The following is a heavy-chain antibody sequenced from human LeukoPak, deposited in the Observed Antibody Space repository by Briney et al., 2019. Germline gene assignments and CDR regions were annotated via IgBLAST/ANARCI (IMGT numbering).Heavy chain of an antibody. CDR2: IAYDGSNK. D-gene: IGHD2-8*02. J-gene: IGHJ4*02. CDR3: ARNYWYLVDY. Sequence: PGGSLRLSCTASRFIFTNYAMYWVRQAPGKGLEWVAVIAYDGSNKYYAESVKGRFTISRDNSKNTLYLQMNSLRAEDTAMYYCARNYWYLVDYWGQGTLVTVSS. V-gene: IGHV3-30*14. CDR1: RFIFTNYA.